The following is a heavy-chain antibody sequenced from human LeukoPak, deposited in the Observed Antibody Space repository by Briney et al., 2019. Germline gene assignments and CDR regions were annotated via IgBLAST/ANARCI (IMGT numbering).Heavy chain of an antibody. V-gene: IGHV3-23*01. J-gene: IGHJ4*02. Sequence: QSGGSLRLSCAASGFTFSSYAMSWVRQAPGKGLEWVSAISGSGGSTYYADSVKGRFTISRDNSKNTLYLQMNSLRAEDTAVYYCAAQGIAAAGKTRPYYFDYWGQGTLVTVSS. CDR3: AAQGIAAAGKTRPYYFDY. D-gene: IGHD6-13*01. CDR2: ISGSGGST. CDR1: GFTFSSYA.